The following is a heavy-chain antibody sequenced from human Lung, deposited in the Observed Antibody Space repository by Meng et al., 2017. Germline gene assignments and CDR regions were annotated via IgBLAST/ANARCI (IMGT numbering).Heavy chain of an antibody. CDR3: ARGPTTMAHDFDY. J-gene: IGHJ4*02. D-gene: IGHD4-11*01. CDR2: INHSGST. V-gene: IGHV4-34*01. CDR1: GGSFSDYY. Sequence: QVQLQQWGAVLLKPSETLSLTCFVSGGSFSDYYWSWIRQPPGKGLEWIGEINHSGSTNYNPSLESRATISVDTSQNNLSLKLSSVTAADSAVYYCARGPTTMAHDFDYWGQGTLVTVSS.